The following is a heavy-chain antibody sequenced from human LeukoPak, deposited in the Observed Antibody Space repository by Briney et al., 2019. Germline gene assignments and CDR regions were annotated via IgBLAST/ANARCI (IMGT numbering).Heavy chain of an antibody. J-gene: IGHJ4*02. Sequence: ASVKVSCKASGYTFTGYYMHWVRQAPGQGLEWMGWINPNTGGTNYVQKFQGRVTMTRDTSISTAYVELSRLRSDDTAVYYCGRSRSLYSSSPPVDYWGQGTLVTVSS. V-gene: IGHV1-2*02. CDR3: GRSRSLYSSSPPVDY. CDR1: GYTFTGYY. CDR2: INPNTGGT. D-gene: IGHD6-6*01.